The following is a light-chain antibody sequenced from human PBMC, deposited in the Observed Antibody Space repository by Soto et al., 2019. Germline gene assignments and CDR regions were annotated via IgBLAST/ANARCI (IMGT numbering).Light chain of an antibody. CDR2: EVS. V-gene: IGLV2-14*01. CDR1: SSDVGGYKY. Sequence: QSALTQPASVSGSPGQSITISCTGSSSDVGGYKYVSWYQQHPGKAPKLMIYEVSNRPSGVSNRFSGSKSGNTASLTISGLQVEDEAEYFCGSFTTSRIWVFGGGTKLTVL. J-gene: IGLJ3*02. CDR3: GSFTTSRIWV.